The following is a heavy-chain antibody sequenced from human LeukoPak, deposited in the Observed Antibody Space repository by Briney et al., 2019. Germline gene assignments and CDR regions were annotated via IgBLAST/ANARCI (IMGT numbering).Heavy chain of an antibody. D-gene: IGHD3-22*01. Sequence: PSETLSLTCTVSGGSISSYYWSWIRQPAGKGLEWIGRIYTSGSTNYNPSLKSRVTMSVDTSKNQFSLKLSSVTAADTAVYYCARARADYYDSSGYYYRFDYWGQGTLVTVSS. CDR3: ARARADYYDSSGYYYRFDY. CDR1: GGSISSYY. V-gene: IGHV4-4*07. J-gene: IGHJ4*02. CDR2: IYTSGST.